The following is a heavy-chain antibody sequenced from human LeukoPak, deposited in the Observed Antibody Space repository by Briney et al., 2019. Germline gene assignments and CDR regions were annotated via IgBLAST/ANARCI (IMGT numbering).Heavy chain of an antibody. J-gene: IGHJ4*02. CDR3: ATVMGGTTPFDY. CDR2: FDPEDGET. CDR1: GYTLTELS. V-gene: IGHV1-24*01. Sequence: ASVKVSCKVSGYTLTELSMHWVRQAPGKGREGRGGFDPEDGETIYAQKFQGRVTMTEDTSTDTAYMELSSLRSEDTAVYYCATVMGGTTPFDYWGQGTLVTVSS. D-gene: IGHD1-7*01.